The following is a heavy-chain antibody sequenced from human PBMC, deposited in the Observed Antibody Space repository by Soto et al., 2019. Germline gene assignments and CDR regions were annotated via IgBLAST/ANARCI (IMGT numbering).Heavy chain of an antibody. D-gene: IGHD2-15*01. Sequence: PSETLSLTCAVSGGSISSGGYSWSWIRQPPGKGLEWIGYIYHSGSTYYNPSLKSRVTISVDRSKNQFSLKLSSVTAADTAVYYCASELGYCSGGSCYDYGMDVWGQGTTGTV. J-gene: IGHJ6*02. CDR2: IYHSGST. CDR1: GGSISSGGYS. V-gene: IGHV4-30-2*01. CDR3: ASELGYCSGGSCYDYGMDV.